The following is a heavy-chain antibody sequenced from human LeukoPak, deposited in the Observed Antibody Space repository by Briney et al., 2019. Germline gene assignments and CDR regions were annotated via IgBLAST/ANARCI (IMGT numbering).Heavy chain of an antibody. CDR1: GGPVSSDSYY. V-gene: IGHV4-61*01. CDR3: AGAPNPTFFDY. Sequence: SETLSLTCTVSGGPVSSDSYYWSWLRPPPGKGLEWIGHISYSGTTNYNPSLKSRVIISIDISQNQFSLKLSSVTAADTAVYYCAGAPNPTFFDYWGQGPLATVSS. J-gene: IGHJ4*02. CDR2: ISYSGTT.